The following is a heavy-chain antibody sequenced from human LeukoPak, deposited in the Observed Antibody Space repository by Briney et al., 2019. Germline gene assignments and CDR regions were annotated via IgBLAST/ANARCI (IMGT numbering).Heavy chain of an antibody. CDR2: ISSNSDNT. CDR1: GYTFTSYG. J-gene: IGHJ4*02. CDR3: ARDWGSIKVIADY. V-gene: IGHV1-18*01. D-gene: IGHD7-27*01. Sequence: ASVNVSCKATGYTFTSYGISWVRQAPGQGLEWMGWISSNSDNTNYAQKLQGRVTMTTDTSTSTAYMELRSVRSDDTALYFCARDWGSIKVIADYWGQGTLVTVSS.